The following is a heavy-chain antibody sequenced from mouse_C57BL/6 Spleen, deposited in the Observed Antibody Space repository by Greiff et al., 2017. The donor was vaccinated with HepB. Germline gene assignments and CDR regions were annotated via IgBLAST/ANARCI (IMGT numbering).Heavy chain of an antibody. V-gene: IGHV1-26*01. CDR3: ARGGLPTVDWYFDV. CDR2: INPNNGGT. CDR1: GYTFTDYY. Sequence: EVQLQQSGPELVKPGASVKISCKASGYTFTDYYMNWVKQSHGKSLEWIGDINPNNGGTSYNQKFKGKATLTVDKSSSTAYMELRSLTSEDSAVYYCARGGLPTVDWYFDVWGTGTTVTVSS. J-gene: IGHJ1*03. D-gene: IGHD1-1*01.